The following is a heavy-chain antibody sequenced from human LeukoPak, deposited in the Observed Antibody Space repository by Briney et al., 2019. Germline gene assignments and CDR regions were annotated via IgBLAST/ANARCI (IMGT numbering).Heavy chain of an antibody. D-gene: IGHD2-15*01. J-gene: IGHJ4*02. CDR2: ISYDGSNK. Sequence: QPGRSLRLSCAASGFTFSSYAMHWVRQAPGKGLEWVAVISYDGSNKYYADSVKGRFTISRDNSKNTLYLQMNSLRAEDTAVYYCVRTDIVVVVAATPFDYWGQGTLVTVSS. CDR1: GFTFSSYA. V-gene: IGHV3-30-3*01. CDR3: VRTDIVVVVAATPFDY.